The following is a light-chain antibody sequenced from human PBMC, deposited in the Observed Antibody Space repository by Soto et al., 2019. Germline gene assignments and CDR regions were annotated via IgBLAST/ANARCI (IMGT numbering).Light chain of an antibody. J-gene: IGLJ2*01. CDR1: SSDVGGYKY. V-gene: IGLV2-14*01. Sequence: QSVLTQPASGSGSPGQSITISCTGTSSDVGGYKYVSWYQQHPDKAPKLSIFEVSNRPSGISSRFSGSKSGNTASLTISGLQAEDEADYYCASYTSSSTSVIFGRGTKLTVL. CDR2: EVS. CDR3: ASYTSSSTSVI.